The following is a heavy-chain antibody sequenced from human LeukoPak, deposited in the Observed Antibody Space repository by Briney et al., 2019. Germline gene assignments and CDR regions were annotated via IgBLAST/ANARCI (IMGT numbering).Heavy chain of an antibody. CDR3: ARGYDYVWGSYPSVYFDL. V-gene: IGHV4-59*01. Sequence: KPSETLSLTCTVSGGSISSYYWSWIRQPPGKGLEWIGYIYYSGSTNYNPSLKSRVTISVDTSKNQFSLKLSSVTAADTAVYYCARGYDYVWGSYPSVYFDLWGRGTLVTASS. D-gene: IGHD3-16*01. CDR2: IYYSGST. CDR1: GGSISSYY. J-gene: IGHJ2*01.